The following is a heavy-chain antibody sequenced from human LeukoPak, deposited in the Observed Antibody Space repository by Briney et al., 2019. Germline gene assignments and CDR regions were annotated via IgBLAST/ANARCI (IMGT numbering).Heavy chain of an antibody. V-gene: IGHV3-23*01. CDR2: ISGRGGST. J-gene: IGHJ4*02. CDR3: ARGSVGAPFDFDY. D-gene: IGHD1-26*01. Sequence: GWSLTLSCAASGFTFIRYSMSWLRQPPGKGVDGVSAISGRGGSTYYADSVKGRFTISRDNSKNTLYLQMNSLRAEDTAVYYCARGSVGAPFDFDYWGQGTLVTVSS. CDR1: GFTFIRYS.